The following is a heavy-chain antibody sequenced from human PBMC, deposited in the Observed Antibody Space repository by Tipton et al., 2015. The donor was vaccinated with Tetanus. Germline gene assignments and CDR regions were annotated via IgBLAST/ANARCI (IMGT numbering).Heavy chain of an antibody. J-gene: IGHJ4*02. CDR1: GGSVGSSTYY. CDR2: ISYSGDT. D-gene: IGHD1-26*01. V-gene: IGHV4-61*01. Sequence: TLSLTCTVSGGSVGSSTYYWSWVRQPPGKGPEWIAYISYSGDTNYNPSLKSRVTILIDTSKNQFSLKVKSVTAADTAVYYCARIPVGATLDSWGQGTLVTVSS. CDR3: ARIPVGATLDS.